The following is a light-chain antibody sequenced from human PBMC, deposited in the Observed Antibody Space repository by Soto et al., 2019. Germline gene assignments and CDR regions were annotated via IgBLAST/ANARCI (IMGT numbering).Light chain of an antibody. J-gene: IGLJ2*01. CDR1: SSDVGGYDY. Sequence: QSALTQPPSASGSPGQSVAISCTGTSSDVGGYDYVSWYQQHPGKAPKLMIYEVTKRPSGVPDRFSGSKSGNAASLTVSGLQAEDEADYYCSSYGGHNNLLFGGGTQLTVL. CDR2: EVT. CDR3: SSYGGHNNLL. V-gene: IGLV2-8*01.